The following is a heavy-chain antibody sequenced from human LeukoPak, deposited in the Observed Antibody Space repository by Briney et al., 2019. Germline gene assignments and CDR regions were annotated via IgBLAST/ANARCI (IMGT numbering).Heavy chain of an antibody. CDR3: ARDYGRGLGENAFDI. V-gene: IGHV3-7*01. CDR2: IKQDGSEK. Sequence: GGSLRLSCAASGFTFSSYWMNWVRQAPGKGLEWVGNIKQDGSEKHYVDSVKGRLTISRDNAKNSLYLQMNSLRAADTAVYYCARDYGRGLGENAFDIWGQGTVVTVSS. CDR1: GFTFSSYW. J-gene: IGHJ3*02. D-gene: IGHD3-16*01.